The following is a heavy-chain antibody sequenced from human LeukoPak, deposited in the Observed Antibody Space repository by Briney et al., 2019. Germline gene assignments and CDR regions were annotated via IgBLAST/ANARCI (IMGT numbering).Heavy chain of an antibody. CDR3: ARDLVGATFFDY. V-gene: IGHV4-39*07. J-gene: IGHJ4*02. CDR2: IYYSGST. D-gene: IGHD1-26*01. Sequence: SKTLSLTCTVSGGSISSSSYYWGWIRQPPGKGLEWIGSIYYSGSTYYNPSLKSRVTISVDTSKNQFSLKMSSVTAADTAVYYCARDLVGATFFDYWGQGTLVTVSS. CDR1: GGSISSSSYY.